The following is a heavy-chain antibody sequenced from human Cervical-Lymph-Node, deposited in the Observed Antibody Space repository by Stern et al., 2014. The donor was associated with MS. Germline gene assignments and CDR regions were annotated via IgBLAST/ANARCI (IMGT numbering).Heavy chain of an antibody. CDR2: ISGGGGRK. V-gene: IGHV3-23*04. J-gene: IGHJ4*02. D-gene: IGHD6-25*01. Sequence: EVHLVESGGGLVQPGGSLRLSCAASGFTFSSYAMSWVRQAPGKGLEWVSAISGGGGRKYSADFVKGRVTISSDNSKNTRDLQMNSLRAEDTAVYYCAKDQRGVGFFDYWGQGTLVTVSS. CDR3: AKDQRGVGFFDY. CDR1: GFTFSSYA.